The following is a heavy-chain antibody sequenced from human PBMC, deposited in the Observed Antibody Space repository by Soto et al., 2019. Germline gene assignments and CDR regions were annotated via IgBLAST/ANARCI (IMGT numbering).Heavy chain of an antibody. CDR2: ISYDGSEN. D-gene: IGHD1-1*01. Sequence: QVQLVEAGGGGIQTGRSMRLSCASSGFTFRSFAMHWVRQAPGEGLDLVALISYDGSENYYTESVRGRFTISRDNSKQNMYLQLNSLRVDDSAVYYCVQDGTSTYGTADHWGEGKLVTVS. CDR3: VQDGTSTYGTADH. J-gene: IGHJ4*02. CDR1: GFTFRSFA. V-gene: IGHV3-30*18.